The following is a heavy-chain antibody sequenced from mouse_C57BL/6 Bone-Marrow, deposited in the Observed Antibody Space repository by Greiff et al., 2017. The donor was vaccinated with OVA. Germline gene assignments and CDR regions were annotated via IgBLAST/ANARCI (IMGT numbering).Heavy chain of an antibody. J-gene: IGHJ2*01. CDR3: ARHYSNYFYYFDY. D-gene: IGHD2-5*01. CDR2: IYTRSGNT. Sequence: QVQLQQSGAELARPGASVKLSCKASGYTFTSYGISWVKQRTGQGLEWIGEIYTRSGNTYYNEKFKGKATLTADKSSSTAYMELRSLTSEDSAVYFCARHYSNYFYYFDYWGQGTTLTVSS. CDR1: GYTFTSYG. V-gene: IGHV1-81*01.